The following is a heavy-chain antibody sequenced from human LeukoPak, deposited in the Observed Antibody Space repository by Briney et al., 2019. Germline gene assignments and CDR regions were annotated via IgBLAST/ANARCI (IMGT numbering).Heavy chain of an antibody. J-gene: IGHJ4*02. CDR1: GFTFDTYA. Sequence: GGSLRLSCAASGFTFDTYAMHWVRQAPGEGLEWMAIVWYDGSKKEYADSVKGRFTVSRDNAKNSLYLQMNSLRAEDTAVYYCARDTSRGAYGSGAPAYWGQGTLVTVSS. D-gene: IGHD3-10*01. CDR2: VWYDGSKK. V-gene: IGHV3-33*01. CDR3: ARDTSRGAYGSGAPAY.